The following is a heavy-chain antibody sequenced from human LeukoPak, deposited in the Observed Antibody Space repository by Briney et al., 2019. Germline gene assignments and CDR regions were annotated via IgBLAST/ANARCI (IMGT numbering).Heavy chain of an antibody. CDR2: IYPGDSDT. Sequence: GESLKISCKGSGYSFTSHWIGWVRQMSGKGLEWMGIIYPGDSDTRYSPSFQGQVTISADKSISTAYQQWSSLKASDTAMYYCARVMYDSSALYYFDYWGQGTLVTVSS. J-gene: IGHJ4*02. D-gene: IGHD3-22*01. CDR1: GYSFTSHW. CDR3: ARVMYDSSALYYFDY. V-gene: IGHV5-51*01.